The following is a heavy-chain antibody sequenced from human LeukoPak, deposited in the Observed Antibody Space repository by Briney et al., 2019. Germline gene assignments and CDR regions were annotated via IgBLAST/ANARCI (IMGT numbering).Heavy chain of an antibody. J-gene: IGHJ5*02. Sequence: NPSETLSLTCAVSGGSISSSNWWSWVGQPPEKGLEWIGEIYHSGSTYYNPSLKSRVTISVDTSKNQFSLKLSSVTAADTAVYYCARLTVRGTNWFDPWGQGTLVTVSS. CDR1: GGSISSSNW. D-gene: IGHD3-10*01. V-gene: IGHV4-4*02. CDR3: ARLTVRGTNWFDP. CDR2: IYHSGST.